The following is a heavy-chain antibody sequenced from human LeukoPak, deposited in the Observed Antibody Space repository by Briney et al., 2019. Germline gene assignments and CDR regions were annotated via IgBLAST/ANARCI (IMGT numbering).Heavy chain of an antibody. CDR1: GFTFSSYA. CDR3: TRSYMVRGIYYYYYMYV. CDR2: ISGSGGST. V-gene: IGHV3-23*01. Sequence: GGSLRLSCAASGFTFSSYAMSWVRQAPGKGLEWVSAISGSGGSTYYADSVKGRFTISRDNSKNTLYLQMNSLRAEDTAVYYCTRSYMVRGIYYYYYMYVWGKGTTVTVSS. J-gene: IGHJ6*03. D-gene: IGHD3-10*01.